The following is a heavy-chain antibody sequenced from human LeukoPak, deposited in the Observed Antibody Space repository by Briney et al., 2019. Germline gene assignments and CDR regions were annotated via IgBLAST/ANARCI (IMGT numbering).Heavy chain of an antibody. J-gene: IGHJ3*02. V-gene: IGHV3-7*03. CDR3: AREPRGPLKDAFDI. CDR1: GFTLSSYW. CDR2: IKQDGSEK. Sequence: GGSLRLSCAASGFTLSSYWMSWVRQAPGKGLEWVANIKQDGSEKYYVDSVKGRFTISRDNAKNSLYLQMNSLRAEDTAVYYCAREPRGPLKDAFDIWGQGTMVTVSS.